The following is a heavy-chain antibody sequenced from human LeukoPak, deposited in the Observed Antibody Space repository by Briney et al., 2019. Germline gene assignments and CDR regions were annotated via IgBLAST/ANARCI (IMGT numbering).Heavy chain of an antibody. V-gene: IGHV1-2*02. CDR2: INPNSGGT. CDR3: ARGRGLPSFTRDYYYMDV. Sequence: VASVKVSCKASGYTFTGYYMHWVRQAPGQGLEWMGWINPNSGGTNYAQKFQGRVTMTRDTSISTAYMELSSLRSEDTAVYYCARGRGLPSFTRDYYYMDVWGKGTTVTVSS. D-gene: IGHD1-26*01. CDR1: GYTFTGYY. J-gene: IGHJ6*03.